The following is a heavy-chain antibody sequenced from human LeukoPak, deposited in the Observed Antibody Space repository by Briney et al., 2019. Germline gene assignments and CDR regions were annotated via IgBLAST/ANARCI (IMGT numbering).Heavy chain of an antibody. CDR1: GYAFTSYG. J-gene: IGHJ4*02. V-gene: IGHV1-18*01. CDR3: ARIVTGYYYFDY. D-gene: IGHD3-9*01. CDR2: ISGYNGNT. Sequence: ASVKVSCKASGYAFTSYGISWVRRAPGQGLEWMGWISGYNGNTNYAQKLQGRVTMATDTSTNTAYMELRSLRSDDTAVYYCARIVTGYYYFDYWGQGTLVTVSS.